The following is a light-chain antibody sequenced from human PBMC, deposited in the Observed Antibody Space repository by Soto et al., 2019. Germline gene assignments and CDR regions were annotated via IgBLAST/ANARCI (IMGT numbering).Light chain of an antibody. Sequence: IQLTQSPSSLSASVGDSVTITCRASQGISRYLAWYQQKPGRVPKLLISAASTLKSGVTSRFSGSGSGTDFTLSISRLLPEDFTTYYCQQLNTYPVTFGGGTKVDVK. J-gene: IGKJ4*01. V-gene: IGKV1-9*01. CDR3: QQLNTYPVT. CDR2: AAS. CDR1: QGISRY.